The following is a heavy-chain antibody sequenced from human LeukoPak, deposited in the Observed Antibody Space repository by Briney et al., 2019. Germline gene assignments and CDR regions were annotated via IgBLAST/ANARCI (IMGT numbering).Heavy chain of an antibody. J-gene: IGHJ4*02. Sequence: GGSLRLSCAASGFSFSNYGMHWVRQAPGKGLEWVAVIWYDGSNKYYADSVKGRFTISRDNSKNTLYLQMNSLRAEDTAVYYCARDRVRYSSGWYVVDYWGQGTLVTVSS. CDR3: ARDRVRYSSGWYVVDY. D-gene: IGHD6-19*01. V-gene: IGHV3-33*01. CDR2: IWYDGSNK. CDR1: GFSFSNYG.